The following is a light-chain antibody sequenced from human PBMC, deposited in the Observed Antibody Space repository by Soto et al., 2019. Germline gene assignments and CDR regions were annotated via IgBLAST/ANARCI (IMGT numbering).Light chain of an antibody. Sequence: DIQVTQSPSSLSASVGDRVTITCRASQDISNYLAWFQQKPGKAPKSLIYAASNLQSGVASRFSGSGSGTDFTLTISSLQPEDFATYYCQQYNSYPYTFGLGTKLEIK. J-gene: IGKJ2*01. CDR2: AAS. CDR1: QDISNY. V-gene: IGKV1-16*01. CDR3: QQYNSYPYT.